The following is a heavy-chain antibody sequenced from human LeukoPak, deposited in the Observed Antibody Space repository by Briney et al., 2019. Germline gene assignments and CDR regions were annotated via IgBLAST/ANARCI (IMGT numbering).Heavy chain of an antibody. V-gene: IGHV1-69*13. Sequence: SVKVSCKASGGTFSSYAISWVRQAPGQGREWMGGIIPIFGTANYAQKFQGRVTITADESTSTAYMELSSLRSEDTAVYYCASYTARYSSGWYGSPQVGMDVWGQGTTVTVSS. CDR1: GGTFSSYA. D-gene: IGHD6-19*01. CDR2: IIPIFGTA. J-gene: IGHJ6*02. CDR3: ASYTARYSSGWYGSPQVGMDV.